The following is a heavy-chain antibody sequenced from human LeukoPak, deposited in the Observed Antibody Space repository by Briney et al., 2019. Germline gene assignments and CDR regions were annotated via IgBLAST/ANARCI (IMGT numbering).Heavy chain of an antibody. D-gene: IGHD6-6*01. CDR3: QKYSSSSFDF. Sequence: PGGSLRLSCTGSGFTFGNYAMSWFRQAPGKGLEWVSFIRNKVYAETTEYAASVKGRFTISRDDSKSSVYLQMHSLKTEDTAVYYCQKYSSSSFDFWGQGTLVTVSS. CDR1: GFTFGNYA. J-gene: IGHJ4*02. V-gene: IGHV3-49*03. CDR2: IRNKVYAETT.